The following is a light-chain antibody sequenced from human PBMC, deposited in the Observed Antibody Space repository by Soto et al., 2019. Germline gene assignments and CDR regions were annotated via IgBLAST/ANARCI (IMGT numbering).Light chain of an antibody. J-gene: IGKJ4*01. CDR2: AAP. CDR1: QGIRND. V-gene: IGKV1-6*01. Sequence: AIQMTQSPSSLSASVGDRVTITCRASQGIRNDLGWYQQKPGKAPNLLIYAAPSLQSGVPSTFSGSGSGTDFTLTISSLQPEDFATYYCLQVYNYPLTFGGGTKVDIK. CDR3: LQVYNYPLT.